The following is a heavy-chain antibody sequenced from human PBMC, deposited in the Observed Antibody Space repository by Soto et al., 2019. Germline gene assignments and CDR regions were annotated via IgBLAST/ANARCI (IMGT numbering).Heavy chain of an antibody. Sequence: EMQLLESGGGLVQPGGSLRLSCAASGFTFSNYAMSWVRQAPGKGLEWVSGISNSGSSTYYADSVKGRFTISRGNSKNTLHLQMNGVRAEDTAIYYCARGIAVAVAYYYGLDVWGQGTTVTVSS. V-gene: IGHV3-23*01. CDR1: GFTFSNYA. J-gene: IGHJ6*02. D-gene: IGHD6-19*01. CDR2: ISNSGSST. CDR3: ARGIAVAVAYYYGLDV.